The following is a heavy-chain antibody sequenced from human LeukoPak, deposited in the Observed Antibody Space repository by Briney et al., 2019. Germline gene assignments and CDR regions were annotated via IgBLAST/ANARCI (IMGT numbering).Heavy chain of an antibody. CDR2: TYYRSKWYN. Sequence: SQTLSLTCAISGDGVSSNSAAWNWIRQSPSRGLEWLGRTYYRSKWYNDYAVSVKSRITINPDTSKNQFSLQLNSVTPEDTAVYYCARDLDGRMGATLVSWFDPWGQGTLVTVSS. CDR1: GDGVSSNSAA. D-gene: IGHD1-26*01. J-gene: IGHJ5*02. CDR3: ARDLDGRMGATLVSWFDP. V-gene: IGHV6-1*01.